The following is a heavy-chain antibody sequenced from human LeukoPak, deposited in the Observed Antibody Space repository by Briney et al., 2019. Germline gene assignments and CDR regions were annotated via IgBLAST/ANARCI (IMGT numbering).Heavy chain of an antibody. V-gene: IGHV3-11*01. CDR3: ARGSVYSYGYQHYCYGMDV. D-gene: IGHD5-18*01. J-gene: IGHJ6*02. CDR1: GFTFSDYY. CDR2: ISSSGSTI. Sequence: GGSLRLSCAASGFTFSDYYMSWIRQAPGKGLEWVSYISSSGSTIYYADSVKGRFTISRDNAKNSLYLQMNSLRAEDTAVYYCARGSVYSYGYQHYCYGMDVWGQGTTVTVSS.